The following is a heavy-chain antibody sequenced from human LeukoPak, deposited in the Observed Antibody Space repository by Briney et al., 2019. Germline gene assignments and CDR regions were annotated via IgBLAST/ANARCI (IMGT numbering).Heavy chain of an antibody. D-gene: IGHD6-19*01. CDR2: SGSGEYT. Sequence: GGSLDSPFEPLGSPLTAIPWPGSAKPQGRGWRGSQVSGSGEYTYYADSVEGRFTISRDNSKNTLYLQMNSLRAEDTAVHYCAKVTVGSSGWYLGYWGQGTLVTVSS. CDR1: GSPLTAIP. CDR3: AKVTVGSSGWYLGY. V-gene: IGHV3-23*01. J-gene: IGHJ4*02.